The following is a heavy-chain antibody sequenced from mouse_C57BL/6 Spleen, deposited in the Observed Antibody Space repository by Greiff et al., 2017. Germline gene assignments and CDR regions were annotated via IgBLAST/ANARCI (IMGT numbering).Heavy chain of an antibody. J-gene: IGHJ1*03. CDR2: IYPRSGNT. D-gene: IGHD2-4*01. V-gene: IGHV1-81*01. CDR3: ARSPPYYDYEEGYFDV. CDR1: GYTFTSYG. Sequence: QVQLQQSGAELARPGASVKLSCKASGYTFTSYGISWVKQRTGQGLEWIGEIYPRSGNTYYNEKFKGKATLTADKSSSTAYMELRSLTSEDSAVYFCARSPPYYDYEEGYFDVWGTGTTVTVSS.